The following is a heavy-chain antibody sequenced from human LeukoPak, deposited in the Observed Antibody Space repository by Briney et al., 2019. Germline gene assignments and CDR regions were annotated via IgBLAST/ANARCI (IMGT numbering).Heavy chain of an antibody. CDR2: IYYSGST. Sequence: SETLSLTCTVSGGSISSSSYDWGWIRQPPGKGLEWIGSIYYSGSTYYNPSLKSRGTISVDTSKNQFSLKLSSVTAADTAVYYCARGFLGGTTVWFDPWGQGTLVTVSS. CDR3: ARGFLGGTTVWFDP. V-gene: IGHV4-39*07. D-gene: IGHD4-11*01. CDR1: GGSISSSSYD. J-gene: IGHJ5*02.